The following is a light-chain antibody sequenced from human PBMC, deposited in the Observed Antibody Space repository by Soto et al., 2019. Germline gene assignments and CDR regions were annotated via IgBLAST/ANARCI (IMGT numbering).Light chain of an antibody. CDR3: QQYNNWPSIT. V-gene: IGKV3-15*01. Sequence: EIVLTHVPATLSVSPVERATLSCRASQSVSSNLAWYQQKPGQAPRLLIYGASTRATGIPARFSGSGSGTEFTLTISSLQSEDFAVYYCQQYNNWPSITFGQGTRLEIK. CDR1: QSVSSN. J-gene: IGKJ5*01. CDR2: GAS.